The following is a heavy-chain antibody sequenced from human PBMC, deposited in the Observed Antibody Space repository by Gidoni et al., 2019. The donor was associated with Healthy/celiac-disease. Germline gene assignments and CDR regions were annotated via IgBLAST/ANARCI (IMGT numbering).Heavy chain of an antibody. J-gene: IGHJ4*02. D-gene: IGHD4-17*01. CDR3: AKPGGMTTVTTWRRVGDFDY. CDR2: ISYDGSNK. CDR1: GFTFSSYG. V-gene: IGHV3-30*18. Sequence: QVQLVESGGGVVQPGRSLRLSCAASGFTFSSYGMHWVRQAPGKGLEWVAVISYDGSNKYYADSVKGRFTISRDNSKNTLYLQMNSLRAEDTAVYYCAKPGGMTTVTTWRRVGDFDYWGQGTLVTVSS.